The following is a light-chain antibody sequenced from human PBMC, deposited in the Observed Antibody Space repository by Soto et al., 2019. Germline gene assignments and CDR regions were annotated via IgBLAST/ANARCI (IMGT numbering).Light chain of an antibody. Sequence: DIQMTQSPSSLSASVGDRVTITCRTSQSISTYLNWYQQKPGKAPKVLIYAASNLLSGVPSRFSGSGSGTNFTLTISSLQPEDFGTYYCQQSYKTPHTFGQGTKLETK. V-gene: IGKV1-39*01. CDR2: AAS. CDR3: QQSYKTPHT. CDR1: QSISTY. J-gene: IGKJ2*01.